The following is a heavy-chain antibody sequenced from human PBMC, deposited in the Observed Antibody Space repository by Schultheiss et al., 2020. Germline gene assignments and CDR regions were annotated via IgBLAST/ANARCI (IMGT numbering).Heavy chain of an antibody. CDR2: IYYSGST. J-gene: IGHJ6*02. Sequence: SETLSLTCTVSGGSISSGGYYWSWIRQHPGKGLEWIGYIYYSGSTYYNPSLKSRVTISVDTSKNQFSLKLSSVTAADTAVYYCARAVPSPPFWVDYGMDVWGQGTTGTVYS. V-gene: IGHV4-31*03. CDR1: GGSISSGGYY. D-gene: IGHD3-16*01. CDR3: ARAVPSPPFWVDYGMDV.